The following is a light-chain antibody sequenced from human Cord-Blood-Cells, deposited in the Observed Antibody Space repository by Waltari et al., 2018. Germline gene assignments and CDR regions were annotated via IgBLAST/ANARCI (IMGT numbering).Light chain of an antibody. Sequence: QSALTQPASVSGSPGQSITISCTCTSSDVGGYNYVSWSQQHPGKAPKLMIYDVSNRPSGVSNRFSGSKSGNTASLTISGLQAEDEADYYCSSYTSSSTLVFGTGTKVTVL. CDR3: SSYTSSSTLV. CDR2: DVS. V-gene: IGLV2-14*03. CDR1: SSDVGGYNY. J-gene: IGLJ1*01.